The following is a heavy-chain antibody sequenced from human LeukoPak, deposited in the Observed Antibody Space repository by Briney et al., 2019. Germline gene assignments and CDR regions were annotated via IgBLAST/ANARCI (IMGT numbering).Heavy chain of an antibody. Sequence: GGSLRLSCAASGFTFSNFWMHWVRQVPGKGLLWVSHIIGDGSSTNYADSMKGRFTISRDNAKNTLYLQMNSLRTEDTGVYYCARSGDGDFDFWGQGTLVTVSS. CDR3: ARSGDGDFDF. D-gene: IGHD5-24*01. CDR1: GFTFSNFW. V-gene: IGHV3-74*01. J-gene: IGHJ4*02. CDR2: IIGDGSST.